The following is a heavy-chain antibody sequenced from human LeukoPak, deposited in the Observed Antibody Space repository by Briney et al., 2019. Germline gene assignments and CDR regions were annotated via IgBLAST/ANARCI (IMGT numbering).Heavy chain of an antibody. CDR1: GFTFSSYA. CDR2: ISYDGSNK. V-gene: IGHV3-30*04. Sequence: PGGSLRLSCAASGFTFSSYAMHWVRQAPGKGLEWVAVISYDGSNKYYADSVKGRFTISRDNSKNTLYLQMNSLRAEDTAVYYCASIPTRQSRYSSGWYGYWGQGTLVTVSS. D-gene: IGHD6-19*01. CDR3: ASIPTRQSRYSSGWYGY. J-gene: IGHJ4*02.